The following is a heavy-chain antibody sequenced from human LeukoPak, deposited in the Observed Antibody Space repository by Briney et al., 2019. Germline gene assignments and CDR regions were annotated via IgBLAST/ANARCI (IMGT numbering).Heavy chain of an antibody. CDR3: ARGDGYNPTFDY. V-gene: IGHV4-61*05. D-gene: IGHD5-24*01. CDR2: IYYSGST. J-gene: IGHJ4*02. Sequence: SETLSLTCTVSGYSISSGYYWGWIRQPPGKGLEWIGYIYYSGSTNYNPSLKSRVTISVDTSKNQLSLKLRSVTAADTAVYYCARGDGYNPTFDYWGQGTLVTVSS. CDR1: GYSISSGYY.